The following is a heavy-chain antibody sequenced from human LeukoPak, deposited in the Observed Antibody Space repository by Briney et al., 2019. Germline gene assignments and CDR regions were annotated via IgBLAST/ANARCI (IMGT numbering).Heavy chain of an antibody. CDR3: ARVFGGRYEFYFAY. D-gene: IGHD1-26*01. CDR1: GYSISSCYY. J-gene: IGHJ4*02. V-gene: IGHV4-38-2*02. CDR2: IYHSWST. Sequence: SETLSLTCTVSGYSISSCYYWGWIRQPPGEGLDWIGRIYHSWSTDYNPSLKSAVTTSVDTSLNPFSLKMSSVTDADTGVYYCARVFGGRYEFYFAYWGQGTLVTVSS.